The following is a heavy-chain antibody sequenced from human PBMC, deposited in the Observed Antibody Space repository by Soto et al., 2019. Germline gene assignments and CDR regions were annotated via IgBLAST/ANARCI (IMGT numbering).Heavy chain of an antibody. Sequence: SETLSLTCAVSGYSLSSAYYWDCIRQPPRKGLEWLGSIFHSGTTYDNPSLKSRVTISVDMSKNQFSLKLTSVTAADTAVYYCAMLLDDSRRYYFFDYWGQRTLVTVSS. J-gene: IGHJ4*02. CDR1: GYSLSSAYY. V-gene: IGHV4-38-2*01. D-gene: IGHD3-22*01. CDR3: AMLLDDSRRYYFFDY. CDR2: IFHSGTT.